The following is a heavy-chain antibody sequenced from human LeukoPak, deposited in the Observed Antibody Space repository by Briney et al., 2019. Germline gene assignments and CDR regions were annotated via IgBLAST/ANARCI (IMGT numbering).Heavy chain of an antibody. CDR1: GYTFTSYG. CDR2: ISAYNGNT. V-gene: IGHV1-18*01. J-gene: IGHJ4*02. D-gene: IGHD3-3*01. CDR3: ARGFGLGFLEWLPFFDY. Sequence: GASVKVSCKASGYTFTSYGISWVRQAPGQGLEWMGWISAYNGNTNYPQKLQGRVTMTTDTSTSTAYMELRSLRSDDTAVYYCARGFGLGFLEWLPFFDYWGQGTLVTVSS.